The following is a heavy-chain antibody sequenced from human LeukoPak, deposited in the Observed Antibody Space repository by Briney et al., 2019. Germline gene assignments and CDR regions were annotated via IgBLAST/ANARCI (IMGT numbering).Heavy chain of an antibody. CDR3: ARGFSLAFDI. Sequence: PSETLSLTCTVSGGSISSYYGSWIRQPPGKGLEWIGYIYYSGSTNYNPSLKSRVTISVDTSKNQFSLKLSSVTAADTAVYYCARGFSLAFDIWGQGTMVTVSS. J-gene: IGHJ3*02. CDR1: GGSISSYY. D-gene: IGHD2/OR15-2a*01. V-gene: IGHV4-59*01. CDR2: IYYSGST.